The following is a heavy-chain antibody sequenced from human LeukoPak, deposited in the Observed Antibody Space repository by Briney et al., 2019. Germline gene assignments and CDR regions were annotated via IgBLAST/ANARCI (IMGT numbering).Heavy chain of an antibody. D-gene: IGHD1-26*01. CDR3: ARDDGLRGSYPDY. J-gene: IGHJ4*02. V-gene: IGHV3-21*01. Sequence: PGWTLRLSCVASGYSFNNYLMNWVRQAPGKGLDWVSFISSSSSYIYYAASVKGRFTISRDNAKNSLYLQMNSLRAEDTDVYYCARDDGLRGSYPDYWGQGTLVTVSS. CDR2: ISSSSSYI. CDR1: GYSFNNYL.